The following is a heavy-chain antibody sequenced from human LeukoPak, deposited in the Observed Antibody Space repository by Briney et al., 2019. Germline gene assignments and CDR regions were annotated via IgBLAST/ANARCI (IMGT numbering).Heavy chain of an antibody. CDR3: ARGWAYYDILTGYRNPYYYGMDV. Sequence: SETLSLTCTVSGGSISSYYWSWIRQPPGKGLEWIGYIYYSGSTNYNPSLKSRVTISVDTSKNQFSLKLGSVTAADTAVYYCARGWAYYDILTGYRNPYYYGMDVWGQGTTVTVSS. D-gene: IGHD3-9*01. CDR2: IYYSGST. V-gene: IGHV4-59*01. CDR1: GGSISSYY. J-gene: IGHJ6*02.